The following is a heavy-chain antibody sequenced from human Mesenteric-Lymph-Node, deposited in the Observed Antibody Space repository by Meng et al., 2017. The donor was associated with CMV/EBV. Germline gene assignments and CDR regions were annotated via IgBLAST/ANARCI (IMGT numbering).Heavy chain of an antibody. CDR2: IYSGGST. CDR3: ARLGLWLRGGDY. V-gene: IGHV3-66*01. D-gene: IGHD5-18*01. Sequence: SCAASGFTVSSIYMSWVRQAPGKGLEWVSVIYSGGSTYYADSVKGRFTISRDNSKNTLYLQMNSLRAEDTAVYYCARLGLWLRGGDYWGQGTLVTVSS. J-gene: IGHJ4*02. CDR1: GFTVSSIY.